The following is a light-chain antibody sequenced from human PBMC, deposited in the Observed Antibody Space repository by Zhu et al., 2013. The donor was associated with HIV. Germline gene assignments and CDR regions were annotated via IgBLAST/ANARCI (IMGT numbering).Light chain of an antibody. V-gene: IGKV1-5*01. CDR2: DAS. CDR3: QHVNSNAA. J-gene: IGKJ3*01. Sequence: DIQMTQSPSTLSASVGDRVTITCRASQGISNWLAWYQQKPGKAPKLLVYDASILESGVPSRFGGRGSGTEFTLTITSLQPDDFATYYCQHVNSNAAFGPGTKVDV. CDR1: QGISNW.